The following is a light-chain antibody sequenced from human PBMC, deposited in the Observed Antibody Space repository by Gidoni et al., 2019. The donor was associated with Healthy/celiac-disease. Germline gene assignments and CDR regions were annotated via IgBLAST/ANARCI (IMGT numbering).Light chain of an antibody. CDR3: QQRSSWPPRVT. Sequence: ELVLTQSPATLSLSPGERATLPCSASQSVSSHLAWYPQKPGHAPRLLLYDASNRATGIPARFSGSGSGTGFHLTISSLEPEDFAVYYCQQRSSWPPRVTFXQXTRLEIK. CDR1: QSVSSH. J-gene: IGKJ5*01. V-gene: IGKV3-11*01. CDR2: DAS.